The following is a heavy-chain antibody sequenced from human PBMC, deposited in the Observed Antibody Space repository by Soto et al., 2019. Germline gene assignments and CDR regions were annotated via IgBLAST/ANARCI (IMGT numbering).Heavy chain of an antibody. CDR3: ARVAYYYDSSGYFY. J-gene: IGHJ4*02. CDR2: ISSSSSTK. CDR1: GFTFSSYS. Sequence: ESGGGLVQPGGSLRLSCAASGFTFSSYSMNWVRQAPGKGLEWVSYISSSSSTKHYADSVKGRFTISRDNAKNSLYLQMNSLRAEDTAVYYCARVAYYYDSSGYFYWGQGTLVTVSS. D-gene: IGHD3-22*01. V-gene: IGHV3-48*01.